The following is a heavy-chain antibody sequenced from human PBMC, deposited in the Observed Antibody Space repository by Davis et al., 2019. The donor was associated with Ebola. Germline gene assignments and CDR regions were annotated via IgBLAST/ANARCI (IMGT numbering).Heavy chain of an antibody. CDR1: GFTFSSYG. CDR2: IWYDGSNK. CDR3: SSMDHNRTPRY. V-gene: IGHV3-33*01. J-gene: IGHJ4*02. D-gene: IGHD2-15*01. Sequence: GESLKISCAASGFTFSSYGMHWVRQAPGKGLEWVAVIWYDGSNKYYADSVKGRFTISRDNSKNTLYLQMNSLRAEDTAVYYCSSMDHNRTPRYWGQGTLVTVSS.